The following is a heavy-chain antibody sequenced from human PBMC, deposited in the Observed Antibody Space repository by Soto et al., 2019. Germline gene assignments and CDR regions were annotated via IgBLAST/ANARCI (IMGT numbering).Heavy chain of an antibody. D-gene: IGHD6-13*01. CDR3: ARRYSSAFDI. Sequence: SETLSLTCTVSGCSISSYYLSWIRQPPGKGLEWIGYIYYSGSTNYNPSLKSRVTISVDTSKNQFSLKLSSVTAADTAVYYCARRYSSAFDIWGQGTMVTVSS. V-gene: IGHV4-59*08. J-gene: IGHJ3*02. CDR1: GCSISSYY. CDR2: IYYSGST.